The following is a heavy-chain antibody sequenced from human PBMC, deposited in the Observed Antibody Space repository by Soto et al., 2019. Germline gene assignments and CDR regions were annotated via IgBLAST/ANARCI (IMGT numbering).Heavy chain of an antibody. CDR1: GYTLAGYY. J-gene: IGHJ4*02. CDR3: ARTRQIQLWLTIDY. D-gene: IGHD5-18*01. V-gene: IGHV1-2*02. CDR2: INPNSGGT. Sequence: ASVKVSCKDSGYTLAGYYMRWVRQSTGQGLEWMGWINPNSGGTNYAQKFQGRVTMTRDTSISTAHMELSRLRSDDTAEYYCARTRQIQLWLTIDYWGQGTLVTVSS.